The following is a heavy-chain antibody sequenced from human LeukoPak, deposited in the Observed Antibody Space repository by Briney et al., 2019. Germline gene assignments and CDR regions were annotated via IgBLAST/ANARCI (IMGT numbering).Heavy chain of an antibody. V-gene: IGHV3-33*01. CDR2: IYYDGSNK. Sequence: GSLRLSCAASGLSFRSYGMHWVRQAPGKGLEWVAIIYYDGSNKYYADSVKGRFTISRDNSKNTLVLQMNSLRAEDTAVYYCATDRQLRYFDHWGQGTLVTVSS. CDR1: GLSFRSYG. J-gene: IGHJ4*02. D-gene: IGHD4-17*01. CDR3: ATDRQLRYFDH.